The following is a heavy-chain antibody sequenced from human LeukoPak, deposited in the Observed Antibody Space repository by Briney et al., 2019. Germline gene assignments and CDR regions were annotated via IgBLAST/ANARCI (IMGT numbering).Heavy chain of an antibody. CDR3: ARRTIAGELN. J-gene: IGHJ4*02. CDR1: GYTFTSYG. D-gene: IGHD1-20*01. Sequence: ASVKVSCKASGYTFTSYGISWVRQAPGQGLEWVGWISAYNGNTNYAQKFQGRVTMTRDTSISTAYMELSRLRSDDTAVYYCARRTIAGELNWGQGTLVTVSS. CDR2: ISAYNGNT. V-gene: IGHV1-18*01.